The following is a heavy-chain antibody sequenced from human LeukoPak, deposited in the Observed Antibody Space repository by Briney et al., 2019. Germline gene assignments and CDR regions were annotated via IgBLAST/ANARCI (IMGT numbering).Heavy chain of an antibody. D-gene: IGHD6-19*01. CDR3: ARDSNPGIAVAAFDH. Sequence: GGSLRLSCAASGFTFSSYWMGWVRQAPGKGLEWVANIKQDGSEKYYVDSVKGRFTISRDNAKNSLYLQMNSLRAEDTAVYYCARDSNPGIAVAAFDHWGQGTLVTVSS. CDR1: GFTFSSYW. CDR2: IKQDGSEK. J-gene: IGHJ4*02. V-gene: IGHV3-7*01.